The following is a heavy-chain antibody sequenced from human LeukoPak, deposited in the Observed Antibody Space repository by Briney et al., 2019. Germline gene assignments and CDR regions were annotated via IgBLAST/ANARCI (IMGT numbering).Heavy chain of an antibody. CDR2: IYYSGST. CDR3: ARQSGLRYFDWTY. CDR1: GGSISSSSYY. V-gene: IGHV4-39*01. Sequence: PSETLSLTCTVSGGSISSSSYYWGWIRQPPGKGLEWTGSIYYSGSTYYNPSLKSRVTISVDTSKNQFSLKLSSVTAADTAVYYCARQSGLRYFDWTYWGQGTLVTVSS. J-gene: IGHJ1*01. D-gene: IGHD3-9*01.